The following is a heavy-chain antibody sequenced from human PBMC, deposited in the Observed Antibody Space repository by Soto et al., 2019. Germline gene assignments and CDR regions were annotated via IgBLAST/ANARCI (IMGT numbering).Heavy chain of an antibody. CDR1: GFTFSNAW. CDR3: TTDLYDFWSGYPLGY. V-gene: IGHV3-15*07. CDR2: IKSKTDGGTT. D-gene: IGHD3-3*01. Sequence: EVQLVESGGGLVKPGGSLRLSCAASGFTFSNAWMNWVRQAPGKGLEWVGRIKSKTDGGTTDYAAPVKGRFTISRDDSKNTLYLQMNSLKTEDTAVYYSTTDLYDFWSGYPLGYWGQGTLVTVSS. J-gene: IGHJ4*02.